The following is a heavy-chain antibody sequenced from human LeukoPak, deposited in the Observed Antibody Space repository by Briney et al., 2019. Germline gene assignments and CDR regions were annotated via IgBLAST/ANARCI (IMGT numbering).Heavy chain of an antibody. V-gene: IGHV4-34*01. Sequence: PSETLSLTCAVYGGSFSGYYWSWIRQPPGKGLEWIGEINHSGSTNYNPSLKSRVTISVDTSKNQFSLKLSSVTAADTAVYYCARDGPGSKYYFDYWGQGTLVTVSS. J-gene: IGHJ4*02. CDR3: ARDGPGSKYYFDY. CDR2: INHSGST. D-gene: IGHD1-26*01. CDR1: GGSFSGYY.